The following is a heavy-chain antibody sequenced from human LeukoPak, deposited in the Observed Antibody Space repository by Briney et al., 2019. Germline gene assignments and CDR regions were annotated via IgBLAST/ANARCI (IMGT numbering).Heavy chain of an antibody. CDR3: AKAMTTVTTLRGFDY. J-gene: IGHJ4*02. Sequence: PGGSLRFSCAASGFSFSTYAMTWVRQAPGKGLEWVSSISGRGGSTYYADSVKGRFTISRDNSKDTLYMKMNSMRAEDTAVYYCAKAMTTVTTLRGFDYWGQGTLVTVSS. D-gene: IGHD4-17*01. CDR1: GFSFSTYA. V-gene: IGHV3-23*01. CDR2: ISGRGGST.